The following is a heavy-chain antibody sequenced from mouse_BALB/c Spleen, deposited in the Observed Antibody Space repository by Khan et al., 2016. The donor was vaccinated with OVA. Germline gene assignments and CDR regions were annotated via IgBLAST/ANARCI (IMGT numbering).Heavy chain of an antibody. CDR2: VSSSGST. CDR3: ARDGSRYNYAMDY. Sequence: EVQLQESGPGLVTPSQSLSLTCTVTGYSITSDYAWNWIRQFPGNKLEWMGYVSSSGSTNYNPALKSLISITRDTSKNQFFLQLNSVTTEDTATYYCARDGSRYNYAMDYWGQGTSVTVSS. J-gene: IGHJ4*01. V-gene: IGHV3-2*02. CDR1: GYSITSDYA. D-gene: IGHD2-3*01.